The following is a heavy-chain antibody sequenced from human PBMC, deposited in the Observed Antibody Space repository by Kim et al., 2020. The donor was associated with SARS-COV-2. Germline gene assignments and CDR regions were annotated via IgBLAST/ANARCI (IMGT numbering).Heavy chain of an antibody. J-gene: IGHJ4*02. Sequence: GGSLRLSCTASGFTFGDYALSWFRQAPGKGLEWVGFIRSQAYGGTTEYAASVKGRFTISRDDSKSIAYLQMNSLKTEDTAVYYCTRALGVVIKYYFDYLGQGTLVADSS. CDR3: TRALGVVIKYYFDY. V-gene: IGHV3-49*03. CDR2: IRSQAYGGTT. D-gene: IGHD3-3*01. CDR1: GFTFGDYA.